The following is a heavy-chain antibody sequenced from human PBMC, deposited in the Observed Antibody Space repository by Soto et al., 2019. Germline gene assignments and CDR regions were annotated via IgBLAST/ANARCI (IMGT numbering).Heavy chain of an antibody. Sequence: QVQLVESGGGVVQPGRSLRLSCAASGFTFSSYGMHWVRQAPGKGLEWVAVIWYDGSNKYYADSVKGRFTISRDNSKNTLYLQMNSLRAEDTAVYYCAREYSSGWYGDLFDYWGLGTLVTVSS. V-gene: IGHV3-33*01. D-gene: IGHD6-19*01. CDR3: AREYSSGWYGDLFDY. CDR2: IWYDGSNK. CDR1: GFTFSSYG. J-gene: IGHJ4*02.